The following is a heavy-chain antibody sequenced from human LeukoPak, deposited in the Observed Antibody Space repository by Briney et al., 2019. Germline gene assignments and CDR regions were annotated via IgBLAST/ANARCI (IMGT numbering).Heavy chain of an antibody. CDR3: AKDQGGHSSGWDFDY. CDR2: ISSSGGST. V-gene: IGHV3-23*01. J-gene: IGHJ4*02. D-gene: IGHD6-19*01. Sequence: PGGSLRLPCAASGFTFSSYAMSWVRQAPGKGLEWVLAISSSGGSTYYADSVKGRFTISRDKSKNTLYLQMNSLRAEDTAVYYCAKDQGGHSSGWDFDYWGQGTLVTVSS. CDR1: GFTFSSYA.